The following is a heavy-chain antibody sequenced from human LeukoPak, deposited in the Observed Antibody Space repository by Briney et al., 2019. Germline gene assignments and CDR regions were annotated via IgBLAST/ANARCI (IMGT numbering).Heavy chain of an antibody. CDR2: ISGSGGST. CDR1: GFTFSSYA. CDR3: AKGDSSAFTYYFDY. D-gene: IGHD3-22*01. Sequence: GGSLRLSCAASGFTFSSYAMSWVRQAPGKGLEWVSAISGSGGSTYYANSVKGRFTISRDNSKNTLYLHMNSLRAGDTAVYYCAKGDSSAFTYYFDYWGQGSLVTVSS. J-gene: IGHJ4*02. V-gene: IGHV3-23*01.